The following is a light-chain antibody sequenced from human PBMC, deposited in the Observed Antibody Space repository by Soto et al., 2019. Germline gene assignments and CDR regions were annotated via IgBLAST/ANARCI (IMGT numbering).Light chain of an antibody. V-gene: IGKV3-15*01. CDR2: GAS. Sequence: EIVMTQSPATLSVSPGERVTLSCRASHSVSNKLGWFQQKPGQAPRLLIYGASTRATGIPARFNGSGSGTEFTLTISSLQSEDFAVYYCQQYNSWPLTFGQGTKVEIK. CDR3: QQYNSWPLT. CDR1: HSVSNK. J-gene: IGKJ1*01.